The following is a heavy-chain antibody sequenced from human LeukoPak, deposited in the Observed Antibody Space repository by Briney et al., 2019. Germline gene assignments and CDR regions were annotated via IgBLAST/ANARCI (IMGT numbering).Heavy chain of an antibody. V-gene: IGHV4-38-2*02. CDR2: IYHSGST. Sequence: SETLSLTCTVSGYSISRGYYWGWIRQPPGKGLGWIGSIYHSGSTYYNPSLKSRVTISVDTSKNQFSLKLSSVTAADTAVYYCARVCSSTSCYFYWGQGTLVTVSS. CDR3: ARVCSSTSCYFY. J-gene: IGHJ4*02. D-gene: IGHD2-2*01. CDR1: GYSISRGYY.